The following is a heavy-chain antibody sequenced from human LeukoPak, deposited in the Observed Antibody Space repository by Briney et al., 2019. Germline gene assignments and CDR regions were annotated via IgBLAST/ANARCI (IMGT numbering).Heavy chain of an antibody. CDR1: GGSISSNNW. CDR3: ARRPDFWSGYLGGYFDY. J-gene: IGHJ4*02. V-gene: IGHV4-4*02. CDR2: IYHSGST. Sequence: SGTLSLTCAVSGGSISSNNWWSWVRQPPGKGLEFIGEIYHSGSTNYNPSLKSRVTMSVDKSKNQFSLKLSSVTAADTAVYYCARRPDFWSGYLGGYFDYWGQGTLVTVSS. D-gene: IGHD3-3*01.